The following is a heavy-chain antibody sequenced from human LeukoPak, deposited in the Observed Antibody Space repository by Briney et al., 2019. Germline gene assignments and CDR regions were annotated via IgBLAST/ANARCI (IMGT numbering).Heavy chain of an antibody. CDR3: VEITIFGVVPSLYYYGMDA. Sequence: PGGSLRLSCAPSRFAFRSYATSWVCQAPGEGLEWVSAISGSVGSPYYADSLKGRFTISRDNSKNTLYLQMNSLRAEDTAVYYCVEITIFGVVPSLYYYGMDAWGQGTTVTVSS. CDR2: ISGSVGSP. J-gene: IGHJ6*02. V-gene: IGHV3-23*01. D-gene: IGHD3-3*01. CDR1: RFAFRSYA.